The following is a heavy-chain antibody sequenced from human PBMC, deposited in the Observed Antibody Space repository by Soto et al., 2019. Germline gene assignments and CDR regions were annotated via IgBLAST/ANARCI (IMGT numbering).Heavy chain of an antibody. CDR2: IIPIFGTE. CDR3: AREGGSGNYRYYAMDV. J-gene: IGHJ6*02. D-gene: IGHD3-10*01. V-gene: IGHV1-69*12. CDR1: GGTFSSYT. Sequence: QVQLVQSGAEVKKPGSSVKVSCQASGGTFSSYTITWVRQAPGQRLAWMGGIIPIFGTENYAQKFQGRVTINADESTSTADMELSSLRSEDTAVYYCAREGGSGNYRYYAMDVWGQGTTVTVSS.